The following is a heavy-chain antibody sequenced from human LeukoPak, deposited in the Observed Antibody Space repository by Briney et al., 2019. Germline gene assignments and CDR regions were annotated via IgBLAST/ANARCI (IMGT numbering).Heavy chain of an antibody. CDR3: ARSRGGYCTSTSCFREYLDY. Sequence: GGSLRLSCAASGFTFSSYAMHWVRQAPGKGLEWVAVISYDGSNKYYADSVKGRFTFSRDNSKNTLYLQMNSLRPEDTAVYYCARSRGGYCTSTSCFREYLDYWGQGTPVTVSS. D-gene: IGHD2-2*01. CDR1: GFTFSSYA. V-gene: IGHV3-30*04. CDR2: ISYDGSNK. J-gene: IGHJ4*02.